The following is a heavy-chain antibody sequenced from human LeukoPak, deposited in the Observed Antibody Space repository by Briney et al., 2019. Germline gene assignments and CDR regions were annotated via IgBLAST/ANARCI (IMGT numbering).Heavy chain of an antibody. V-gene: IGHV3-23*01. Sequence: GGSLRLSCAASGFTFSSYAMSWVRQAPGKGLEWVSAISGSGGSTYYADSVKGRFTISRDNSKNTLYLQMNSLRAEDTAVYYCAKNYGSGSYYALNFDYWGQGTLVTVSS. J-gene: IGHJ4*02. CDR3: AKNYGSGSYYALNFDY. CDR2: ISGSGGST. CDR1: GFTFSSYA. D-gene: IGHD3-10*01.